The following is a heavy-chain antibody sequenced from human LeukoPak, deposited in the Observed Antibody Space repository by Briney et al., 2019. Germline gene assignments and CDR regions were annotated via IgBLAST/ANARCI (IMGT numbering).Heavy chain of an antibody. V-gene: IGHV4-39*07. CDR1: GGSISSNTYY. J-gene: IGHJ1*01. CDR2: IYYSGST. Sequence: SETLSLTCIVSGGSISSNTYYWGWIRQPPGKGLEWIGSIYYSGSTYDNPSLKSRVTISVDTSQNQFSLKLSSVTAADTAVYYCASTAVADNKGSFQHWGQGTLVTVSS. D-gene: IGHD6-19*01. CDR3: ASTAVADNKGSFQH.